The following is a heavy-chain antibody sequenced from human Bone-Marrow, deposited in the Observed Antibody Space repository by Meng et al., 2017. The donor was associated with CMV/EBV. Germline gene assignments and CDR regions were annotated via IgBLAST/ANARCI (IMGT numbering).Heavy chain of an antibody. J-gene: IGHJ6*02. CDR1: GFTFSNAW. V-gene: IGHV3-15*01. D-gene: IGHD4-11*01. CDR3: TMDYTRTFGMDV. CDR2: IKSKTDGGTT. Sequence: GESLKISCAASGFTFSNAWMSWVRQAPGKGLEWVGRIKSKTDGGTTDYAAPVKGRFTISRDDSKNTLYLQMNSLKTEDTAVYYCTMDYTRTFGMDVWGQGTTVTVSS.